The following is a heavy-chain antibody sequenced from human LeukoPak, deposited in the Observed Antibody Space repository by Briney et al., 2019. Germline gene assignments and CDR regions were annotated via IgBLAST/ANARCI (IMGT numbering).Heavy chain of an antibody. D-gene: IGHD3-22*01. CDR1: GFTFSNAW. J-gene: IGHJ4*02. CDR2: IKSKTDGGTT. CDR3: TVHRNYYDSSGYGY. Sequence: GGSLRLSCAASGFTFSNAWMSWVRQAPGKGLEWVGRIKSKTDGGTTDYAAPVKGRFTISRDDSKNTLHLQMNSLKTEDTAVYYCTVHRNYYDSSGYGYWGQGTLVTVSS. V-gene: IGHV3-15*01.